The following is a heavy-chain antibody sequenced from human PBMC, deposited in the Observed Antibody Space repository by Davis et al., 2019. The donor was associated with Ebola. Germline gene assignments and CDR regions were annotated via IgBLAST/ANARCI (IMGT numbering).Heavy chain of an antibody. D-gene: IGHD3-16*01. Sequence: GGSLRLSCAASGFTFSSYGMHWVRQAPGKGLEWVAVISYDGSNKYYADSVKGRFTISRDNSKNTLYLQMNSLRAEDTAVYYCAKSQYMGAYYYYYGMDVWGQGTTVTASS. CDR2: ISYDGSNK. V-gene: IGHV3-30*18. CDR1: GFTFSSYG. CDR3: AKSQYMGAYYYYYGMDV. J-gene: IGHJ6*02.